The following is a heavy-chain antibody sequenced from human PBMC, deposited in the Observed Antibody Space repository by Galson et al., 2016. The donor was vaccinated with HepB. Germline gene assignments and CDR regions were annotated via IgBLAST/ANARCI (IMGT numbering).Heavy chain of an antibody. CDR3: AGSCSSTRCYMSRHLYAMGV. Sequence: SLRLSCAASGITFDDYAMHWVRQVPGKGLEWVSHISWNGDNTSYADSVKGRFTITRDNAKNSLYLQMNRLRPEDSAPYYCAGSCSSTRCYMSRHLYAMGVWGQGTTVTVSS. D-gene: IGHD2-2*02. J-gene: IGHJ6*02. V-gene: IGHV3-9*01. CDR1: GITFDDYA. CDR2: ISWNGDNT.